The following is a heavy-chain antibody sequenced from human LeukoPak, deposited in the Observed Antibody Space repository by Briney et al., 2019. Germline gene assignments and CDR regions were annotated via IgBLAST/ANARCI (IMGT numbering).Heavy chain of an antibody. J-gene: IGHJ4*02. CDR2: ISSSSIYT. D-gene: IGHD7-27*01. Sequence: GGSLRLSCAASGFTFSDYYMTWIRQAPGKGLEWVSYISSSSIYTNYADSVKGRFTISRDNTKNSLYLQMNTLRAEDTAVYYCARDGDGRYGDDYFDYWGQGTLVTVSS. CDR3: ARDGDGRYGDDYFDY. CDR1: GFTFSDYY. V-gene: IGHV3-11*06.